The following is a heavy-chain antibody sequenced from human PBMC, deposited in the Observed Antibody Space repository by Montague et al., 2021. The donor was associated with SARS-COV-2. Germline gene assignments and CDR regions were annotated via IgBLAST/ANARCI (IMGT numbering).Heavy chain of an antibody. V-gene: IGHV4-34*01. CDR3: ARGRHDITMIVVVITAAEFHFDY. CDR2: IGPSGST. D-gene: IGHD3-22*01. J-gene: IGHJ4*02. Sequence: SETLSLTCAVYGGPFSGYYWSWIRQPPGKGLEWIGEIGPSGSTGYNASLESRVTMSADTSKNQFSLRLTSVTAADTAMYYCARGRHDITMIVVVITAAEFHFDYWGQGILVTVSS. CDR1: GGPFSGYY.